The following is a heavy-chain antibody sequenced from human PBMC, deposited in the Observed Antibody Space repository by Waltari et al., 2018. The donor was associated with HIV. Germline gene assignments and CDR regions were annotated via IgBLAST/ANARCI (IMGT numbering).Heavy chain of an antibody. V-gene: IGHV3-7*04. D-gene: IGHD3-10*01. J-gene: IGHJ4*02. Sequence: EVQLVESGVGLVQPGGSVRPSCAASGFPFSISWCSWVRLAPGKGLEWVANIKQDGSEKYYVDSVNGRFTISRDNAENALYLQMNSLRAEDTAVYYCARGGFYGSGSKVNWGQGTLVTVSS. CDR2: IKQDGSEK. CDR1: GFPFSISW. CDR3: ARGGFYGSGSKVN.